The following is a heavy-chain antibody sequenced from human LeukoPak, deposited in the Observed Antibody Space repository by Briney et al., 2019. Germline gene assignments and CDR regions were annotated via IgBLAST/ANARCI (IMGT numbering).Heavy chain of an antibody. V-gene: IGHV4-34*01. D-gene: IGHD3-22*01. CDR1: GGSFSGYY. CDR3: ARGGRLFLPY. J-gene: IGHJ4*02. Sequence: SETLSLTCAVYGGSFSGYYWNGIRQFPGKGLEWIGEINHSGNTNYNPSLKSRVTISVDTSKNQFSLKLSSVTAADTAVYYCARGGRLFLPYWGQGTLVTAFS. CDR2: INHSGNT.